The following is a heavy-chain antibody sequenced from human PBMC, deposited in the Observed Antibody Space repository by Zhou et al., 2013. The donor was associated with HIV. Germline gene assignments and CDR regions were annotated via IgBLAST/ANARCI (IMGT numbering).Heavy chain of an antibody. CDR2: INPDSGDT. D-gene: IGHD5-18*01. Sequence: QLSQSGAEVKKPGASVKVSCQASGYTFTAHYLHWVRQAPGQGLEWMGWINPDSGDTKYALSFQGTVTMTRDTSISTAYLELRRLTSGDTAVYYCARGMATANAFDVWGQGTLVTVSS. V-gene: IGHV1-2*02. CDR3: ARGMATANAFDV. CDR1: GYTFTAHY. J-gene: IGHJ3*01.